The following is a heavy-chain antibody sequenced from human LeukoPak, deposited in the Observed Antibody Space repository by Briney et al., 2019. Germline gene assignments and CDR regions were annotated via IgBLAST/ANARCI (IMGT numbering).Heavy chain of an antibody. J-gene: IGHJ6*02. D-gene: IGHD1-26*01. CDR3: ARVRSGSSAGNYGMDV. V-gene: IGHV3-33*01. CDR2: IWYDGSNK. CDR1: GFTFSSYG. Sequence: PGRSLRLSCAASGFTFSSYGMHWVRQAPGKGLEWVAVIWYDGSNKYYADSVKGRFTMSRDNSKNTLYLQMNSLRAEDTAVYYCARVRSGSSAGNYGMDVWGQGTTVTVSS.